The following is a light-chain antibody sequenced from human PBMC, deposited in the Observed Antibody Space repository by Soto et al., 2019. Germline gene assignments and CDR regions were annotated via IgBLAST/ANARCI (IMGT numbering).Light chain of an antibody. Sequence: QSALTQPASVSGSPGQSITISCTGTSSDIGVYNYVSWYQQHPGKAPKLVICEVSNRPSGVSSRFSGSKSGNTASLTISGLQAEDEADYYCSSYTSSSTVVFGGGTKLTVL. V-gene: IGLV2-14*01. J-gene: IGLJ2*01. CDR2: EVS. CDR3: SSYTSSSTVV. CDR1: SSDIGVYNY.